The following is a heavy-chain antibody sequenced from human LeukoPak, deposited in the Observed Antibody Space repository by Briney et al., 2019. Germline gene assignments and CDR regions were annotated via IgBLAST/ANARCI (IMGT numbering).Heavy chain of an antibody. V-gene: IGHV4-61*02. Sequence: TPSETLSLTCTVSGDSINSGDYYWRWIRQPAGKGLEWIGRIYTSGSTNYNPSLKSRVTISADTAKNQVSLKVTSVTAADTAVYYCAREGYCSTGACRPYWGQGTLVTVSS. CDR2: IYTSGST. J-gene: IGHJ4*02. D-gene: IGHD2-2*01. CDR1: GDSINSGDYY. CDR3: AREGYCSTGACRPY.